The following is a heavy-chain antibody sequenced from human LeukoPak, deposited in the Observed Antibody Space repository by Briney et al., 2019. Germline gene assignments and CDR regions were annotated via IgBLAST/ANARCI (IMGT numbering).Heavy chain of an antibody. CDR3: ARECMRVTAFDI. CDR2: VNPHSVVT. V-gene: IGHV1-2*02. CDR1: GYTFSDNY. J-gene: IGHJ3*02. Sequence: AAVKVSCKPSGYTFSDNYIQRVRQAPGQRREWMGWVNPHSVVTNYGENFQGRVSLTSDTCISTAYMYLCSVISDDTPVYYCARECMRVTAFDIWGQGTMVSVSS. D-gene: IGHD2-21*02.